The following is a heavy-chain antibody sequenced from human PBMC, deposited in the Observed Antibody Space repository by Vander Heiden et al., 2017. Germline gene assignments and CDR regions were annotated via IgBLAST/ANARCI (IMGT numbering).Heavy chain of an antibody. V-gene: IGHV5-51*01. D-gene: IGHD2-2*03. J-gene: IGHJ5*02. Sequence: VQLVQSAAEVSKPRASLKISCTGSGYSFTSYWFGWVRQMPGKGLEWMGIIYPGDSDTRYSTSFQGYVTISADKSISTAYRQWSSLKASQTAMYYCARQGGYCSSTSCSNWFDPWGQGTLVTVSS. CDR2: IYPGDSDT. CDR1: GYSFTSYW. CDR3: ARQGGYCSSTSCSNWFDP.